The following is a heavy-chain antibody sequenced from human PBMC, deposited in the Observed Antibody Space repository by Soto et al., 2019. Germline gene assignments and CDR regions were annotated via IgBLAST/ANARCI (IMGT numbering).Heavy chain of an antibody. Sequence: EVQLVQSGAEVKKPGESLKFSGTGSGRSFTTSWLGWGRQLPGKGLECRGIIYLGDSDTRNSRSFQGQVTISADKSISTAYLQWSSLKVSDTAMYYCARQSSSFDWFDPWGQGTLVTVSS. V-gene: IGHV5-51*01. J-gene: IGHJ5*02. CDR3: ARQSSSFDWFDP. D-gene: IGHD6-6*01. CDR1: GRSFTTSW. CDR2: IYLGDSDT.